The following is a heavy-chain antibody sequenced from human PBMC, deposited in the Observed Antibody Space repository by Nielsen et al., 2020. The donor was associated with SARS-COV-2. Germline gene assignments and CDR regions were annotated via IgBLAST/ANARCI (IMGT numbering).Heavy chain of an antibody. CDR3: ARSGFTNFHYYYGMDV. Sequence: ASVKVSCKASGYTFTSYAMHWVRQATGQRLEWMGWINAGNGNTKYSQKLQGRITITRDTSASTVYMDLSSLRSEDTAVYYCARSGFTNFHYYYGMDVWGQGTAVSVSS. CDR1: GYTFTSYA. D-gene: IGHD5-12*01. CDR2: INAGNGNT. V-gene: IGHV1-3*01. J-gene: IGHJ6*02.